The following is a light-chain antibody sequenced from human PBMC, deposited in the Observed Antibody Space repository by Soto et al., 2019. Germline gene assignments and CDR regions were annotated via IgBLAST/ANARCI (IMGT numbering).Light chain of an antibody. V-gene: IGKV1-5*01. CDR2: DAS. CDR3: QKCKVAPFT. Sequence: DIQMTQSPSTLSASVGCRFTITCRASQSISSWLAWYQQKPGKAPKLLIYDASSLESGVPSRFSGSGSGTDFTLTISSLQPEDAATYYCQKCKVAPFTFGGGTKVDIK. CDR1: QSISSW. J-gene: IGKJ4*01.